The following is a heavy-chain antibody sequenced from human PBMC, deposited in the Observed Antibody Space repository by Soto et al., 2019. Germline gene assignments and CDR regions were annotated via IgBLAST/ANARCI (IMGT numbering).Heavy chain of an antibody. V-gene: IGHV1-3*01. J-gene: IGHJ6*03. CDR2: INAGNGNT. Sequence: ASVKVSCKASGYTFTSYAMHWVRQAPGQRHEWMGWINAGNGNTKYSQKIQGRVTITRDTSASTAYMELSSLRSEDTAVYYCARTVGYGDYVYYYYYYMDVWGKGTTVTVSS. D-gene: IGHD4-17*01. CDR1: GYTFTSYA. CDR3: ARTVGYGDYVYYYYYYMDV.